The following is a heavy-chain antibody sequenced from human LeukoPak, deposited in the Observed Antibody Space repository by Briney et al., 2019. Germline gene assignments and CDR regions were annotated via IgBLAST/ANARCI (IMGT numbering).Heavy chain of an antibody. CDR1: GFTFSSYW. Sequence: GGSLRLSCAASGFTFSSYWMTWVRQVPGKGLERVANIKQDGSEKNYVDAVKGRFTISRDNAKNSVCLQMNSLRAEDTAVYYCARAGGTSWADYWGQGTLVTVSS. V-gene: IGHV3-7*01. CDR2: IKQDGSEK. D-gene: IGHD6-13*01. CDR3: ARAGGTSWADY. J-gene: IGHJ4*02.